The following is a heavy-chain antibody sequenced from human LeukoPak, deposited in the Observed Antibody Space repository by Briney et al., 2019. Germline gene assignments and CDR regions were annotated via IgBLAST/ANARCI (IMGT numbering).Heavy chain of an antibody. Sequence: PGGSLRLSCAASGFTSSNYAMTWVRQAPGKGLEWVSGISGSGSSTYYADSVKGRFTLSRDYPKNTLYLQMNSLRAEDTAVYFCAKYSGSYYYPPNWDSWGQGTLVTVSS. V-gene: IGHV3-23*01. CDR2: ISGSGSST. CDR3: AKYSGSYYYPPNWDS. J-gene: IGHJ4*02. D-gene: IGHD1-26*01. CDR1: GFTSSNYA.